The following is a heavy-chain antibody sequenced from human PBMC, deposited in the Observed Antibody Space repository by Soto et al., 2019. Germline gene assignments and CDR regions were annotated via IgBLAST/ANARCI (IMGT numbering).Heavy chain of an antibody. V-gene: IGHV3-15*07. CDR3: ATGWSSRDY. CDR2: IKSTSAGGTT. CDR1: GFIFTDAY. D-gene: IGHD6-19*01. J-gene: IGHJ4*02. Sequence: EGQLVESGGGLVKPGGSLRLSCAASGFIFTDAYMNWVRQAPGKGQEWVGRIKSTSAGGTTEDAAPVKGRFIISRDDSKNMLYLQMNSLKIDDTAVYYCATGWSSRDYWGQGALVIVSS.